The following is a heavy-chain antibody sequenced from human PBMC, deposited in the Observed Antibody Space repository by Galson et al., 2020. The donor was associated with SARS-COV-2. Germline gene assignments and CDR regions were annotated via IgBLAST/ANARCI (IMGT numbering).Heavy chain of an antibody. CDR3: ARDGSLLWFGPERWFDP. V-gene: IGHV2-5*01. Sequence: SGPTLEKPTHTLTLTYTFYGFSLSTSGVGVGWIRQPPGKALEWLALIYWNDDKRYSPSLKSRLTITKDTSKNQVVLTMTNMDPVDTATYYCARDGSLLWFGPERWFDPWGQGTLVTVSS. CDR1: GFSLSTSGVG. D-gene: IGHD3-10*01. J-gene: IGHJ5*02. CDR2: IYWNDDK.